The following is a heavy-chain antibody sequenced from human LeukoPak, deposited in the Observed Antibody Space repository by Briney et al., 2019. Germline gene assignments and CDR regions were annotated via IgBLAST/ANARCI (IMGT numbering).Heavy chain of an antibody. CDR2: IYYSGST. V-gene: IGHV4-38-2*02. J-gene: IGHJ4*02. D-gene: IGHD6-19*01. CDR3: ARHRDSSGWYGNFDY. CDR1: GYSISSGYY. Sequence: SETLSLTCTVSGYSISSGYYWGWIRQPPGKGLEWIGSIYYSGSTYYNPSLKSRVTISVDTSKNQFSLKLSSVTAADTAVYYCARHRDSSGWYGNFDYWGQGTLVTVSS.